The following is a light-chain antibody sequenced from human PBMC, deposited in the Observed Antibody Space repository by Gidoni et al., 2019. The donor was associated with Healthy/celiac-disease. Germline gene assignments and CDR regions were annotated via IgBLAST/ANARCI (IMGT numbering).Light chain of an antibody. Sequence: QSALTRPASVSGSHGQSITISCTGTSSDVGSYNLVSWYQQHPGKAPKLMIYEVSKRPSGVSNRVSGSKSGNTASLTSSGLQAEDEADYYCCAYAGSSTVFGGGTKLTVL. CDR1: SSDVGSYNL. CDR3: CAYAGSSTV. J-gene: IGLJ2*01. V-gene: IGLV2-23*02. CDR2: EVS.